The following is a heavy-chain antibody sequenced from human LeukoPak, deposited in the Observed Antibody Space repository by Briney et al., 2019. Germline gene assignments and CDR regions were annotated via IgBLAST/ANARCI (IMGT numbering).Heavy chain of an antibody. CDR3: ARDLKHGDYEGGWFDP. CDR1: GGSISSYY. D-gene: IGHD4-17*01. J-gene: IGHJ5*02. CDR2: IYTRGST. V-gene: IGHV4-4*07. Sequence: SETLSLTCTVSGGSISSYYWSWIRQPAGKGLEWIGRIYTRGSTNYNPSLKSRVTMSVDTSKNQFSLKLSSVTAADTAVYYCARDLKHGDYEGGWFDPWGQGTLVTVSS.